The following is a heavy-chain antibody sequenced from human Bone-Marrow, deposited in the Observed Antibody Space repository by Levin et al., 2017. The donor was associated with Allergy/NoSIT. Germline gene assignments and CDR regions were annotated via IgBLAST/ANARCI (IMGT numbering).Heavy chain of an antibody. V-gene: IGHV4-59*01. Sequence: PSQTLSLTCTVSGGSISTYYWNWIRQPPGKGLEWIGYIHHSGMTIYNPSLMSRVTISLDTSKNQFSLTLTSVTAADTAVYYCARDYLPAHLSTSWDYHMDVWGKGTTVTVS. CDR2: IHHSGMT. CDR3: ARDYLPAHLSTSWDYHMDV. CDR1: GGSISTYY. D-gene: IGHD2/OR15-2a*01. J-gene: IGHJ6*03.